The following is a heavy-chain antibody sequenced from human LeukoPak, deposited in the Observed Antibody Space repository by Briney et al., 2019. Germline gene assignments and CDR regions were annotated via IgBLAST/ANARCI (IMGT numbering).Heavy chain of an antibody. V-gene: IGHV3-7*01. CDR3: ARDKIVGPTTLDY. CDR2: INHNGNVN. D-gene: IGHD1-26*01. CDR1: GFTFSSYW. J-gene: IGHJ4*02. Sequence: GGSLRLSCAASGFTFSSYWMNWARQAPGKGLEWVASINHNGNVNYYVDSVKGRFTISRDNAKNSLYLQMNSLRADDTAVYYCARDKIVGPTTLDYWGQGTLVTVSS.